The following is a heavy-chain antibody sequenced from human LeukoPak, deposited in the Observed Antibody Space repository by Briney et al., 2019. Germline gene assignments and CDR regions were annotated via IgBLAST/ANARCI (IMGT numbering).Heavy chain of an antibody. J-gene: IGHJ4*02. V-gene: IGHV3-11*05. CDR2: ISSTSDYT. D-gene: IGHD3-22*01. Sequence: GGSLRLSCAASGFTFSDYYMSWIRQAPGKGLEWVAYISSTSDYTKYADSVRGRFTISRDNAKNSMNLQLNSLRGEDAAVYYCARDRSYHDSSGYPFFDYWGQGTLIIVSS. CDR3: ARDRSYHDSSGYPFFDY. CDR1: GFTFSDYY.